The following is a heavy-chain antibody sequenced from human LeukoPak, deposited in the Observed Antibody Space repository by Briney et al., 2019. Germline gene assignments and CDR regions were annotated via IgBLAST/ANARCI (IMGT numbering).Heavy chain of an antibody. D-gene: IGHD3-22*01. CDR2: ISYDGSNK. Sequence: GRSLRLSCAASGFTFSSYAMHWVRQAPGKGLEWVAVISYDGSNKYYADSVKGRFTISRDNSKNTLYLQMNSLRAEDTAVYYCAREPGAYYYDSSGTFDYWGQGTLVTVSS. V-gene: IGHV3-30-3*01. CDR1: GFTFSSYA. CDR3: AREPGAYYYDSSGTFDY. J-gene: IGHJ4*02.